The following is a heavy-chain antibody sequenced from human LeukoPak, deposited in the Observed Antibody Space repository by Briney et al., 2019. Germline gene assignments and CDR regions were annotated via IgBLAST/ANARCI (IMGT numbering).Heavy chain of an antibody. V-gene: IGHV4-61*02. CDR1: GDSINSGPYY. J-gene: IGHJ4*02. Sequence: PSQTLSLTCTVSGDSINSGPYYWSWIRQPAGTGLGWIGRIYSGGRTNYNPSLKSRVTISVDTSKNQFSLKLSSVTAADTAVYYCAREGSIYYSDSSGYLGYWGQGTLVTVSS. D-gene: IGHD3-22*01. CDR2: IYSGGRT. CDR3: AREGSIYYSDSSGYLGY.